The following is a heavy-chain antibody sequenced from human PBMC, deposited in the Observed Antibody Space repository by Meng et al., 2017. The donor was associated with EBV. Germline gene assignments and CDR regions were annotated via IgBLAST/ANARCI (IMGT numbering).Heavy chain of an antibody. CDR2: IYYSGST. V-gene: IGHV4-39*07. CDR3: ADYSS. J-gene: IGHJ4*02. Sequence: QTPVQVSGPGLVKPSETLSLPCTVSGGSISSISYYWGWIRQPPGKGLEWIGSIYYSGSTYYNPSLKSRVTISVDTSKNQFSLKLSSVTAADTAVYYCADYSSWGQGTLVTVSS. D-gene: IGHD4-11*01. CDR1: GGSISSISYY.